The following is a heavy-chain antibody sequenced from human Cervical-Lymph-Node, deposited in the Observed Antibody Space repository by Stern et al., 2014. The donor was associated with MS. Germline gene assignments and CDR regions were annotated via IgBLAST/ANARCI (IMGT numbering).Heavy chain of an antibody. CDR2: IIPVCGTP. D-gene: IGHD1-14*01. Sequence: QVQLMQSGAEVQKPGSSVKVSCKASGDTSNTDAIHWVRQAPGQGLEWMGGIIPVCGTPVYAQRFKGRVSIAADESTATDYMELSSLRSDDTAVYYCARGASSAAWYKHAVDVWGQGTTVTVSS. V-gene: IGHV1-69*01. J-gene: IGHJ6*02. CDR3: ARGASSAAWYKHAVDV. CDR1: GDTSNTDA.